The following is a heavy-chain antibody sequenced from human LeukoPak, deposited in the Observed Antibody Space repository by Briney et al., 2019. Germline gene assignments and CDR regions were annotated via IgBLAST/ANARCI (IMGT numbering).Heavy chain of an antibody. CDR2: IYYSGST. J-gene: IGHJ4*02. D-gene: IGHD2-2*02. CDR1: GGSISSYY. V-gene: IGHV4-39*01. CDR3: ARHSVVVPAAISY. Sequence: SETLSLTCTVSGGSISSYYWSWIRQPPGKGLEWIGSIYYSGSTYYNPSLKSRVTISVDTSKNQFSLKLSSVTAADTAVYYCARHSVVVPAAISYWGQGTLVTVSS.